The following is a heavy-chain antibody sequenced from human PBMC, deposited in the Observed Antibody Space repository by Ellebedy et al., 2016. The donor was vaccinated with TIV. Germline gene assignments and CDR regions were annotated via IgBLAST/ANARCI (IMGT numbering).Heavy chain of an antibody. V-gene: IGHV3-74*01. Sequence: GESLKISCEASGFRFSSYWMHWVRHAQGLVWVSRITTDVTNTAYADSVKARFTLSRDNARNTVYLQMNSLTADDTAVYFCARDGGSGTPFDYWGQGTLVTVSS. D-gene: IGHD3-10*01. CDR3: ARDGGSGTPFDY. CDR2: ITTDVTNT. CDR1: GFRFSSYW. J-gene: IGHJ4*02.